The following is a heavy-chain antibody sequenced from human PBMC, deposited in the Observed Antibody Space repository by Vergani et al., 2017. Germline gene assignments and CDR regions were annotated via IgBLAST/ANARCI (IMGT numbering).Heavy chain of an antibody. Sequence: QVQLQQWGAGLLKPSETLSLTCAVYGGSFSGYYWSWIRQPPGKGLGWIGEINHSGSTNYNQSLKSRVTISVDTSKNQFSLKLSSVTASDTAVYYCASKPSGLEPPVYWGQGTLVTVSS. V-gene: IGHV4-34*01. CDR3: ASKPSGLEPPVY. J-gene: IGHJ4*02. CDR2: INHSGST. CDR1: GGSFSGYY. D-gene: IGHD1-1*01.